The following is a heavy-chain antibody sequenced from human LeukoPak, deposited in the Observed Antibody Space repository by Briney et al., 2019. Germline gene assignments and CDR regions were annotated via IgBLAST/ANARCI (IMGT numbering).Heavy chain of an antibody. CDR1: GFTFSTYW. CDR3: AREVRKIVVVPAAIKFNWFDP. CDR2: IKQDGGEE. Sequence: QTGGSLRLSCAASGFTFSTYWMSWVRQAPGKGLEWVASIKQDGGEEYYMDSVKGRFTISRDNAKNSLYLQMNSLRAEDTAVYYCAREVRKIVVVPAAIKFNWFDPWGQGTLVTVSS. D-gene: IGHD2-2*02. J-gene: IGHJ5*02. V-gene: IGHV3-7*03.